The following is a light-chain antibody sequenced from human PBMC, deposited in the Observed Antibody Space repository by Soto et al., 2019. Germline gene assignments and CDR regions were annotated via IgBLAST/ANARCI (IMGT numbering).Light chain of an antibody. CDR2: QAS. J-gene: IGKJ1*01. V-gene: IGKV1-5*03. CDR1: QSISSW. CDR3: QQYNGYSET. Sequence: DIQMTQSPSTLSASAGDRVTITCRASQSISSWLAWFQQKPGKAPKLLIYQASTLQSGVPSRFSGSGSGTEFTLTISSLQPDDFATYYCQQYNGYSETFGQGTKVDIK.